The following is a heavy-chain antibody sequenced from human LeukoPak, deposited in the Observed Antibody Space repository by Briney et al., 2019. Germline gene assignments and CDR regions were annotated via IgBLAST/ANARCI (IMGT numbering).Heavy chain of an antibody. Sequence: GASVKVSCKASGYMFTSYYMHWVRQAPGQGLEWMGIINPSGGSTTYAQKFQGRVTLTRDTSTSAVYMELSSLRSEDTALYYCARTADGSKTPVFDYWGQGTLVIVSS. D-gene: IGHD4-23*01. V-gene: IGHV1-46*01. CDR1: GYMFTSYY. CDR3: ARTADGSKTPVFDY. CDR2: INPSGGST. J-gene: IGHJ4*02.